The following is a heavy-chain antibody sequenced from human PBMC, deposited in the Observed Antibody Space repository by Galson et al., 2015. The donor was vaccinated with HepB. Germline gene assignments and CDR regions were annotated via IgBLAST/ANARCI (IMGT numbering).Heavy chain of an antibody. D-gene: IGHD1-14*01. CDR2: IYYSGST. Sequence: ETLSLTCTVAGGSISSYYWSWIRQPPGEGLEWIGYIYYSGSTNYNPSLKSRVTISVDTSKNQFSLKLSSVTAADTAVYYCARLNPGNWFDPWGQGTLVTVSS. CDR1: GGSISSYY. CDR3: ARLNPGNWFDP. J-gene: IGHJ5*02. V-gene: IGHV4-59*08.